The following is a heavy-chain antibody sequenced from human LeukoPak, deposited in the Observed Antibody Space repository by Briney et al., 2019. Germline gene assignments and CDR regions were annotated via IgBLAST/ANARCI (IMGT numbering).Heavy chain of an antibody. CDR3: AKSSFLYYFDY. CDR1: GFTFSSYG. Sequence: GRFLRLSCAASGFTFSSYGMHWVRQAPGKGLEWVAVISYDGSNKYYADSVKGRFTISRDNSKNTLYLQMNSLRAEDTAVYYCAKSSFLYYFDYWGQGTLVTVSS. V-gene: IGHV3-30*18. CDR2: ISYDGSNK. J-gene: IGHJ4*02.